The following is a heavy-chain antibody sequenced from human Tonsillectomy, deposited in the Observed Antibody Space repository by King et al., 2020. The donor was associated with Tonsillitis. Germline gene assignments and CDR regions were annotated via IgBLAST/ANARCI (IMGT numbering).Heavy chain of an antibody. Sequence: QLVQSGAEVKKPGASVNVSCKPSGYISTDYYMHWVRQAPGQGLEWMGWINPNTGGSSSAQKFQGRVAMTRDTSISTFYMELSRLTSDDTAVYYCARAIDNIVVVSAATLYYWGQGTLVTVSS. J-gene: IGHJ4*02. CDR1: GYISTDYY. CDR2: INPNTGGS. V-gene: IGHV1-2*02. CDR3: ARAIDNIVVVSAATLYY. D-gene: IGHD2-2*01.